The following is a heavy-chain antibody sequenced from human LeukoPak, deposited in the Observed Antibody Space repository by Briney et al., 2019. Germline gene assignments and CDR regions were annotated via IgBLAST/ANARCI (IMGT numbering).Heavy chain of an antibody. CDR1: GYTFTDYY. V-gene: IGHV1-2*02. J-gene: IGHJ4*02. CDR3: ARANFLYCSSTTCLFDY. CDR2: INPNDSDT. D-gene: IGHD2-2*01. Sequence: ASVKVSCKASGYTFTDYYMHWVRQAPGQGIEWMGWINPNDSDTNYAQKFQGRVTMTRDRSISTAHMEVSRLRSDDTAVYYCARANFLYCSSTTCLFDYWGQGTLVTVSS.